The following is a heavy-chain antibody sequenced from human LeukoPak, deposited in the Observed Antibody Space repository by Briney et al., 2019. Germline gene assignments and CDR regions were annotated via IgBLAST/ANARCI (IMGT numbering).Heavy chain of an antibody. Sequence: RASVKVSCKASGGTFSSHAISWVRQAPGQGLEWMGGIIPIFGTANYAQKFQGRVTITADESTSTAYMELSSLKSEDTAVYYCARRKLGSSFDYWGQGTLVTVSS. CDR1: GGTFSSHA. CDR2: IIPIFGTA. J-gene: IGHJ4*02. CDR3: ARRKLGSSFDY. D-gene: IGHD7-27*01. V-gene: IGHV1-69*13.